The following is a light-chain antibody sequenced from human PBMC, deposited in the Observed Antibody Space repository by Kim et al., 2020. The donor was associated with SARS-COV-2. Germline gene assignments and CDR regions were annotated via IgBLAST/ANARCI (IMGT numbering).Light chain of an antibody. CDR3: DSRDSSGNHWL. V-gene: IGLV3-19*01. CDR2: GKN. J-gene: IGLJ3*02. CDR1: SLRFYY. Sequence: ALVQTVTITCQGGSLRFYYASWYQQKPGQAPVVVIYGKNNRPSGIPDRFSGSRSGNTASLTITGTQAEDEADYYCDSRDSSGNHWLFGGGTKLTVL.